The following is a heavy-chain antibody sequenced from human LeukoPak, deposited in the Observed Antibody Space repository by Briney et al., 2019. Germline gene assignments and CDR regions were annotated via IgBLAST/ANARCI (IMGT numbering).Heavy chain of an antibody. J-gene: IGHJ4*02. CDR2: MNPNSGNT. CDR1: GYTFTSYD. D-gene: IGHD4-17*01. CDR3: ARGLGYGDYGDFDY. V-gene: IGHV1-8*03. Sequence: GASVKVSCKASGYTFTSYDINWVRQATGQGLEWMGWMNPNSGNTGYARKFQGRVTITRNTSISTAYMELSSLRSEDTAVYYCARGLGYGDYGDFDYWGQGTLVTVSS.